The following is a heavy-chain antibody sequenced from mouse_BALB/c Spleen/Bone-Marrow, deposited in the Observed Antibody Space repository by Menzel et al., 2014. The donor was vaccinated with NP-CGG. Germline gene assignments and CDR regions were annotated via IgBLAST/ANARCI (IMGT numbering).Heavy chain of an antibody. V-gene: IGHV1S81*02. CDR1: GYTFTSYY. Sequence: QVQLQQSGAELVKPGASVKLSCKASGYTFTSYYMYWVKQRPGQGLEWIGGINPSNGGTNFNEKFKSKATLTVDKSSSTAYMQLSSLTSEDSAVYYCTRDHYYYGSSYWYFDVCGAGTTVTVSS. CDR3: TRDHYYYGSSYWYFDV. D-gene: IGHD1-1*01. CDR2: INPSNGGT. J-gene: IGHJ1*01.